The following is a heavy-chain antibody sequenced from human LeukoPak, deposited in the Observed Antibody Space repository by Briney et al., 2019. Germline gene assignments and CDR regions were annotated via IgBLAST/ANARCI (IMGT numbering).Heavy chain of an antibody. J-gene: IGHJ5*02. CDR1: GGSISSDY. CDR2: INNNGAT. CDR3: ARSLFGRNWFDP. D-gene: IGHD3-10*02. V-gene: IGHV4-59*08. Sequence: SETLSLTCTVSGGSISSDYWNWIRQPPGMGLEWIAYINNNGATNYNPSLKSRVTISLDTSKNQFSLKLSSVTAADTAVYLCARSLFGRNWFDPWGQGTLVTVSS.